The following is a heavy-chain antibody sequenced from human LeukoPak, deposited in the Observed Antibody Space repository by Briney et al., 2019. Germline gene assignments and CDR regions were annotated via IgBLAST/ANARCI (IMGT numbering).Heavy chain of an antibody. V-gene: IGHV3-11*03. Sequence: GGSLRLSCAASGFTFSAYYMSWIRQAPGKGLEWVAYISSNSDYANYADSVKGRFTISRDNARTSLYLQMNSLRADDTAVYYCARPKSAWSSHWYFELWGRGTLVTVSS. CDR3: ARPKSAWSSHWYFEL. CDR2: ISSNSDYA. J-gene: IGHJ2*01. D-gene: IGHD6-19*01. CDR1: GFTFSAYY.